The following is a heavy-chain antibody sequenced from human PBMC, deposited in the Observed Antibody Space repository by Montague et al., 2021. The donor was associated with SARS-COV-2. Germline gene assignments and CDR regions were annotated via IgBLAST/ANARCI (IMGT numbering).Heavy chain of an antibody. D-gene: IGHD3-16*01. J-gene: IGHJ4*02. Sequence: SETLSLTCTVSSDSINSYYWGWIRQPPGKRLEWLGYVYSSGTTNYNLSLNSRIAISVDTSKNQFSLRLDSATAADTAIYYCATLRQSYGDFWGQGARVTVS. CDR3: ATLRQSYGDF. V-gene: IGHV4-4*08. CDR2: VYSSGTT. CDR1: SDSINSYY.